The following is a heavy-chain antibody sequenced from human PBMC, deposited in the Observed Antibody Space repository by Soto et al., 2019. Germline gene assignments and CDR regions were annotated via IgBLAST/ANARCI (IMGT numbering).Heavy chain of an antibody. CDR3: AKLPSIAVDPAVDY. D-gene: IGHD2-15*01. J-gene: IGHJ4*02. Sequence: QVQLVESGGGVVQPGRSLRLSCAASGFTFSSYGMHWVRQAPGKGLEWVAVISYDGSNKYYADSVKGRFTISRDNSKNTLYLQMNSLRAEATAVYYCAKLPSIAVDPAVDYWGQGTLVTVSS. V-gene: IGHV3-30*18. CDR1: GFTFSSYG. CDR2: ISYDGSNK.